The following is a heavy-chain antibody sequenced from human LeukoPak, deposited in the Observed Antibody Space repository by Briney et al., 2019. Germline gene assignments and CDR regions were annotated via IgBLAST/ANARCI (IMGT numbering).Heavy chain of an antibody. D-gene: IGHD3-3*01. CDR3: ARDLFPLKSGRNGYYYYYGMDV. J-gene: IGHJ6*02. CDR2: ISSSSSYI. V-gene: IGHV3-21*04. CDR1: GFTFSSYS. Sequence: PGGSLRLSCAASGFTFSSYSMNWVRQAPGKGLEWVSSISSSSSYIYYADSVKGRFTISRDNAKNSLYLQMNSLRSEDTAVYYCARDLFPLKSGRNGYYYYYGMDVWGQGTTVTVSS.